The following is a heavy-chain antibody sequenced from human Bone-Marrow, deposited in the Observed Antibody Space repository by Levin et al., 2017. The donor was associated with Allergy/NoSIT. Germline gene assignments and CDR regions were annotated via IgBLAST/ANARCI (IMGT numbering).Heavy chain of an antibody. CDR2: IYYSGST. V-gene: IGHV4-59*01. CDR3: ARGRSTAYYYYYYMDV. D-gene: IGHD3-16*02. J-gene: IGHJ6*03. Sequence: GSLRLSCTVSGGSISSYYWSWIRQPPGKGLEWIGYIYYSGSTNYNPSLKSRVTISVDTSKNQFSLKLSSVTAADTAVYYCARGRSTAYYYYYYMDVWGKGTTVTVSS. CDR1: GGSISSYY.